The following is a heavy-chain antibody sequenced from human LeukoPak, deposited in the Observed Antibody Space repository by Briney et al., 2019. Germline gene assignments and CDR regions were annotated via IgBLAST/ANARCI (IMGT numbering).Heavy chain of an antibody. CDR3: ARSGRQLLGAASH. CDR2: MFTSGST. V-gene: IGHV4-4*07. Sequence: SETLSLICSVSGVSISDYYWGWIRQPAGKGLEWIGRMFTSGSTIYKLPLEGRVTISAHASKNQFSQRLTSVTAADTAGYYCARSGRQLLGAASHWGQGILVTVSS. D-gene: IGHD3-10*02. CDR1: GVSISDYY. J-gene: IGHJ4*02.